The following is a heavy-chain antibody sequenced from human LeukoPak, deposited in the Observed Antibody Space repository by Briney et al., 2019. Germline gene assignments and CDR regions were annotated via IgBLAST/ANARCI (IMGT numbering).Heavy chain of an antibody. CDR3: ARLAGPYSSSWHRVRDY. D-gene: IGHD6-13*01. J-gene: IGHJ4*02. Sequence: SVKVSCKASGGTFSSYAISWVRQAPGQGLEWMGGIIPIFGTANYAQKFQGRVTITADESTSTAYMELSSLRSEDTAVYYCARLAGPYSSSWHRVRDYWGQGTLVTVSS. CDR1: GGTFSSYA. V-gene: IGHV1-69*13. CDR2: IIPIFGTA.